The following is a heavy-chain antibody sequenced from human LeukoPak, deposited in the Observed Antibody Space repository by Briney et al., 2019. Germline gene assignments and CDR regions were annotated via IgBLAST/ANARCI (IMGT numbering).Heavy chain of an antibody. Sequence: GGSLRLSCAASGFTFDDYGMSWVRQAPGKGLEWVSGINWNGGSTGYADSVKGRFTISRDNAKNSLYLQMNSLRAEDTAFYYCARVLGYCSGGSCYSNYFDYWGQGTLVTVSS. J-gene: IGHJ4*02. CDR3: ARVLGYCSGGSCYSNYFDY. V-gene: IGHV3-20*04. CDR2: INWNGGST. CDR1: GFTFDDYG. D-gene: IGHD2-15*01.